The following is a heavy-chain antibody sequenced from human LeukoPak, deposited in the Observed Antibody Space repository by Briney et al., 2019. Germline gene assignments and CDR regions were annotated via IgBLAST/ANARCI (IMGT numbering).Heavy chain of an antibody. D-gene: IGHD2-2*01. J-gene: IGHJ4*02. CDR2: ISGRGDST. Sequence: GGSLRLSCAASGFTFNNFAMSWVRQAPGKGLEWVSVISGRGDSTYYADSVEGRFTISRDSSKNTVYLQMNSLRAEDTALYYCAKSYCSSTTCSLDYWGQGTLVTVSS. CDR3: AKSYCSSTTCSLDY. V-gene: IGHV3-23*01. CDR1: GFTFNNFA.